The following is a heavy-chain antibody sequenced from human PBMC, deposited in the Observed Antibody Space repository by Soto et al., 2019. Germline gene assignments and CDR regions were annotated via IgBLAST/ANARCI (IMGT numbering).Heavy chain of an antibody. V-gene: IGHV4-61*01. Sequence: QVLMHESGPGLVKPSETLSLTCTVSGASVSSGNQYWSWIRQPPGKRLEWIGFIYNSVITHYSPPPKSRVSISADTSRNQFSLKMSSVTAADTAVYYCARGWDANSWGQGALVTVSS. J-gene: IGHJ4*02. CDR3: ARGWDANS. D-gene: IGHD6-19*01. CDR2: IYNSVIT. CDR1: GASVSSGNQY.